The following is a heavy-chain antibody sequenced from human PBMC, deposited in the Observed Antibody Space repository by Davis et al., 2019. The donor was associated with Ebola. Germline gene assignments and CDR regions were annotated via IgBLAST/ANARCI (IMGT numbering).Heavy chain of an antibody. CDR2: LYYSGST. J-gene: IGHJ6*02. CDR1: GGSIISSSSY. D-gene: IGHD3-10*01. Sequence: SETLSFTCTVPGGSIISSSSYWGWIRKPPRKGLEWIGNLYYSGSTYYNPSLKSRVTISVDTSKNQFSLKLRSVTAADTAVNYCARDRWFGELNYYGMDVWGQGTTVTVSS. CDR3: ARDRWFGELNYYGMDV. V-gene: IGHV4-39*02.